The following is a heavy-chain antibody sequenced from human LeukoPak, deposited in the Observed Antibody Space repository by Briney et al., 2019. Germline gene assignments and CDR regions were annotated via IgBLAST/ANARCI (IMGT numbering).Heavy chain of an antibody. J-gene: IGHJ5*02. CDR1: GYTFTSYA. CDR3: ARGIKPSYYYGSGRSNWFDP. Sequence: GASVKVSCKASGYTFTSYAMHWVRQAPGQRLEWMGWINAGNGNTKYSQEFQGRVTITRDTSASTAYMELSSLRSEDMAVYYCARGIKPSYYYGSGRSNWFDPWGQGTLVTVSS. CDR2: INAGNGNT. V-gene: IGHV1-3*03. D-gene: IGHD3-10*01.